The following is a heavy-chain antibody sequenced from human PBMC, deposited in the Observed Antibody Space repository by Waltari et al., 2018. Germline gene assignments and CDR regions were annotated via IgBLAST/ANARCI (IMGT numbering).Heavy chain of an antibody. V-gene: IGHV4-38-2*02. CDR1: GYSISSGYY. D-gene: IGHD2-15*01. Sequence: QVQLQESGPGLVKPSETLSLTCTVSGYSISSGYYWGWIREPPGKGLEWIGSIYHSGSTYYNPSLKSRVTISVDTSKNQFSLKLSSVTAADTAVYYCARGWGNRGGGSSLRYWGQGTLVTVSS. J-gene: IGHJ4*02. CDR2: IYHSGST. CDR3: ARGWGNRGGGSSLRY.